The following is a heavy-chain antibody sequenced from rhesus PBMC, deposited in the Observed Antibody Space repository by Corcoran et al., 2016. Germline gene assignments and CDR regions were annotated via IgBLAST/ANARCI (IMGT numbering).Heavy chain of an antibody. CDR1: GGYISDSYR. CDR3: ARELNTVFY. D-gene: IGHD4-23*01. Sequence: QVQLQESGPGVVKPSETLSLTCAVSGGYISDSYRWSWISQPQGKGLEWIWYIYANSTSTNYNPSLKSRVTISKDTSNNQFSLKLSSVTAADTAVYYCARELNTVFYWRHGVLVTVSS. CDR2: IYANSTST. V-gene: IGHV4S10*01. J-gene: IGHJ4*01.